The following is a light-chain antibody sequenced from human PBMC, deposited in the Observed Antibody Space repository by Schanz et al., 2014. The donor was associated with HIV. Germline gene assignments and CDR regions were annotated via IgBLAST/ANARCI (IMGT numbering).Light chain of an antibody. Sequence: QSALTQPASVSGSPGQSITISCTGTSSDVGGYNYVSWYQQHPGKAPKIMIYEVSKRPSGVPARFSGSKSGSSASLAISGLQADDEADYFCQSFDSSLNGVVFGGGTKVTVL. J-gene: IGLJ2*01. V-gene: IGLV2-14*01. CDR1: SSDVGGYNY. CDR2: EVS. CDR3: QSFDSSLNGVV.